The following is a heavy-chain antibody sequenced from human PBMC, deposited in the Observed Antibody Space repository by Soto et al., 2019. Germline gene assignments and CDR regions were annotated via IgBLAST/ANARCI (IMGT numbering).Heavy chain of an antibody. CDR3: ARDRVAARPRYWFYP. Sequence: QVQLVESGGGVVQPGRSLRLSCAASGFTFSSYGMHWVRQAPGKGLEWVAVIWYDGSNKYYADSVKGRFTISRDNSKNTLYLQINSLRAEDTAVYYCARDRVAARPRYWFYPWGQGTLVTVSS. V-gene: IGHV3-33*01. CDR1: GFTFSSYG. CDR2: IWYDGSNK. D-gene: IGHD6-6*01. J-gene: IGHJ5*02.